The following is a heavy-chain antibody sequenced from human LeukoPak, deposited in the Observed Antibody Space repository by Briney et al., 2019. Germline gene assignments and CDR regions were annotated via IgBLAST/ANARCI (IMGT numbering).Heavy chain of an antibody. V-gene: IGHV4-31*03. Sequence: SETLSLTCTVSGGSISSDGYYWSWIRQHPGKGLEWIGYIYYSGSTYYNPSLKSRVTISVDTSKNQFSLKLSSVTAADTAVYYCARDLANWGSPDAFDIWGQGTMVTVSS. CDR1: GGSISSDGYY. CDR3: ARDLANWGSPDAFDI. J-gene: IGHJ3*02. CDR2: IYYSGST. D-gene: IGHD7-27*01.